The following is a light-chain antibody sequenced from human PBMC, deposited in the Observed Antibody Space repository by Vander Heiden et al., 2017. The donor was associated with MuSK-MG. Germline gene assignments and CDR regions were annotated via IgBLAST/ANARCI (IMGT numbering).Light chain of an antibody. CDR2: RDS. J-gene: IGLJ2*01. CDR3: ATWDDSLNGVV. V-gene: IGLV1-44*01. Sequence: QSVLTQPPSASGTPGQRVTISCSGSKSNIGSNTVNWYQQLPGTAPKLLIYRDSQRPSGVPDRFSGSNSGTSASLAISGLQSADESDYYCATWDDSLNGVVFGGGTKLTVL. CDR1: KSNIGSNT.